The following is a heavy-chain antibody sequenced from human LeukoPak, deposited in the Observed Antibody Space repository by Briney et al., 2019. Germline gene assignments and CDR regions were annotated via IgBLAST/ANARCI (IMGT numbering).Heavy chain of an antibody. D-gene: IGHD1-26*01. CDR3: VKSLRVGTALDAFDI. CDR1: GFPFSSYA. Sequence: PGGSLRLSCAASGFPFSSYAMSWVRQAPGKGLKWVSTISDITSGGRTYSADSVKGRFTISRDNSKETVYLQMNSLRVEDAATYYCVKSLRVGTALDAFDIWGHGTMVTVSS. V-gene: IGHV3-23*01. J-gene: IGHJ3*02. CDR2: ISDITSGGRT.